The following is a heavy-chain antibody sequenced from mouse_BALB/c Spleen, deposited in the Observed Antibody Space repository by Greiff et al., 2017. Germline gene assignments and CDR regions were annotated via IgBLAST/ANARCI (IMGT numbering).Heavy chain of an antibody. D-gene: IGHD2-1*01. J-gene: IGHJ1*01. CDR2: IDPYNGGT. V-gene: IGHV1S135*01. CDR3: ARYRNYGGYFDV. CDR1: GYSFTGYN. Sequence: EVQLQQSGPELGKPGASVKISCKASGYSFTGYNMYWVKQSHRKSLEWIGYIDPYNGGTSYNQKSKGKATLTVDKSSSTAYMHLNSLTSEDSAIYYCARYRNYGGYFDVWGAGTTVTVSS.